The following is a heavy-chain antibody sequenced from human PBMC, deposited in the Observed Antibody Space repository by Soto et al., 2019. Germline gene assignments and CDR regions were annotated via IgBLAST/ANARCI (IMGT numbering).Heavy chain of an antibody. CDR1: GYTFTTYG. V-gene: IGHV1-18*01. CDR3: TREGSAPYYYYGMDA. Sequence: ASVKVSCKASGYTFTTYGISWVRQAPGEGLEWLGWINTHNGNTNYAQNLQGRVFMTADTSTNTAYMELRSLRSDDTAIYYCTREGSAPYYYYGMDAWGQGTXVTVSS. J-gene: IGHJ6*02. D-gene: IGHD3-10*01. CDR2: INTHNGNT.